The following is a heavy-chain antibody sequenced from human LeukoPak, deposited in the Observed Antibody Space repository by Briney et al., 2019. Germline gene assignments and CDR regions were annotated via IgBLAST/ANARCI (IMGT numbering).Heavy chain of an antibody. CDR2: IYHSGST. CDR3: ARDRAYSSGAPIDY. V-gene: IGHV4-38-2*02. CDR1: GYSISSGYY. D-gene: IGHD6-19*01. Sequence: SETLSLTCTVSGYSISSGYYWGWIRQPPGKGLEWIGSIYHSGSTYYNPSLKSRVTISVDTSKNQFSLKLSSVTAADTAVYYCARDRAYSSGAPIDYWGQGTLVTVSS. J-gene: IGHJ4*02.